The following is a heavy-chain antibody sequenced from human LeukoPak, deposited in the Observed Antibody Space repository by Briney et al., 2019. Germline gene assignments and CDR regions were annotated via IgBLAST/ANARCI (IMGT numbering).Heavy chain of an antibody. CDR2: ISSSSSYI. D-gene: IGHD3-22*01. CDR3: ARDSSGYYHMRQVFDY. CDR1: GFTLSSYS. J-gene: IGHJ4*02. V-gene: IGHV3-21*01. Sequence: GGSLRLSCAASGFTLSSYSMNWVRQAPGKGLEWVSCISSSSSYIYYADSVKGRFTISRDNAKNSLYLQMNSLRAEDTAVYYCARDSSGYYHMRQVFDYWGQGTLVTVSS.